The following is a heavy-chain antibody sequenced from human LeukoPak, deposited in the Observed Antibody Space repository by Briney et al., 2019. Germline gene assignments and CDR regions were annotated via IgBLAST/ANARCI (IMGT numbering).Heavy chain of an antibody. CDR1: GFSVSSSF. Sequence: GGSLRLSCAASGFSVSSSFMSWVRQAPGKGLEWVAVIYSTGSTIYADSVKGRFTISRDNSKNTLYLHMNSLRTEDTAVYYCARDRVYLGREDAFDIWGQGTMVT. V-gene: IGHV3-53*01. D-gene: IGHD7-27*01. CDR2: IYSTGST. CDR3: ARDRVYLGREDAFDI. J-gene: IGHJ3*02.